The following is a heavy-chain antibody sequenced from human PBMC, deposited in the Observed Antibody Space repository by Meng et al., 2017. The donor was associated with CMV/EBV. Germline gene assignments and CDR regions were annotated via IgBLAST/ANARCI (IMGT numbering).Heavy chain of an antibody. CDR3: ARDMYSVDTAMGSFDY. CDR1: AFTFSSFW. Sequence: SAFTFSSFWMPCVRQAPGKGLVCVSRINSDGSSTSYADSVKGRFTISRDNAKNTLYLQMNSLRAEDTAVYYCARDMYSVDTAMGSFDYWGQGTLVTVSS. CDR2: INSDGSST. D-gene: IGHD5-18*01. J-gene: IGHJ4*02. V-gene: IGHV3-74*01.